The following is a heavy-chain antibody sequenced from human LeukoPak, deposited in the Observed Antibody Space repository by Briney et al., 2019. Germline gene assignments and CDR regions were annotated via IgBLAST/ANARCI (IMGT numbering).Heavy chain of an antibody. D-gene: IGHD5-24*01. CDR2: IYYSGST. CDR1: GGSISSSSYY. Sequence: SETLSLTCTVSGGSISSSSYYWGWIRQPPGKGLEWIGSIYYSGSTYYNPSLKSRVTISVDTSKNQFSLKLSSVTAADTAVYYCARPFVDGYNLNGMDVWGQGTTVTVSS. V-gene: IGHV4-39*01. CDR3: ARPFVDGYNLNGMDV. J-gene: IGHJ6*02.